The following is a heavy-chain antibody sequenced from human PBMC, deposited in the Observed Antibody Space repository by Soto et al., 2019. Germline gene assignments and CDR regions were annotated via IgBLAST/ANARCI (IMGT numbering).Heavy chain of an antibody. Sequence: ASETLSLTCAVYGGSFSGYYWNWIRQSPGKGLEWIGEITHSGSTNYSPSLESRVTLSLDTSENQFSPKLTSVTAADTAVYYCARVGGYSYHLYGLDVRGQGTTVTASS. CDR1: GGSFSGYY. J-gene: IGHJ6*02. D-gene: IGHD5-18*01. CDR3: ARVGGYSYHLYGLDV. V-gene: IGHV4-34*01. CDR2: ITHSGST.